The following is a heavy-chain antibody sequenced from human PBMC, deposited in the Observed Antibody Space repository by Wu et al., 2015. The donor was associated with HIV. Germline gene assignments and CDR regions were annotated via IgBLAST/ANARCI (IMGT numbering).Heavy chain of an antibody. Sequence: QVQLVQSGAEVKKPGSSVRVSCTASGGTFTSYDINWVRQATGQGLEWMGWMNPNSGNTGYAQKFQGRVTMTRNTSISTAYMELSSLRSEDTAVYYCARVDSSGFSEHSDAFDIWGQGTMVTVSS. D-gene: IGHD3-22*01. CDR1: GGTFTSYD. CDR2: MNPNSGNT. CDR3: ARVDSSGFSEHSDAFDI. V-gene: IGHV1-8*01. J-gene: IGHJ3*02.